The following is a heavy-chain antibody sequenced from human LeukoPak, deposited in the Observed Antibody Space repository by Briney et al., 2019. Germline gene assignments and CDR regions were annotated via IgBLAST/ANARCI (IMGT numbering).Heavy chain of an antibody. CDR3: ASGHCSGGSCYSVYFQH. Sequence: GGSLRLSCAGSGFAFHLYYIHWVRHAPGKGLEWLSRISDDGTTTNYADSVKGRFTISRDNAKNTLYLQMNSLRAEDTAVYYCASGHCSGGSCYSVYFQHWGQGTLVTVSS. D-gene: IGHD2-15*01. J-gene: IGHJ1*01. CDR2: ISDDGTTT. CDR1: GFAFHLYY. V-gene: IGHV3-74*01.